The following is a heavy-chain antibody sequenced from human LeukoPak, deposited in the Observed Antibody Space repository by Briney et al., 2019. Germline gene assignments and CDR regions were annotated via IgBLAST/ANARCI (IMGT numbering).Heavy chain of an antibody. CDR2: MNPKSLNT. D-gene: IGHD3/OR15-3a*01. CDR3: ARALSWTTESYYYMDV. J-gene: IGHJ6*03. V-gene: IGHV1-8*02. Sequence: PVPSVKPSCKTSGYTFMNYDINWVRHATGQGLEWMGWMNPKSLNTGYGQEFQGRVTMTRNTSISTAYLELSSLRSEDTAVYYCARALSWTTESYYYMDVWGKGTTVTVSS. CDR1: GYTFMNYD.